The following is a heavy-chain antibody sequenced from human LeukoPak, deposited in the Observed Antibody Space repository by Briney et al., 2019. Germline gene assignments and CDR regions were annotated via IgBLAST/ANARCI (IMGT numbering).Heavy chain of an antibody. CDR3: ARAQIVGHTIFRVVITPPTYYYYYMDV. Sequence: PGGSLRLSCAASGFTFSSYSMNWVRQAPGKGLEWVSSISSSSSYIYYADSVKGRFTISRDNAKNSLYLQMNSLRAEDTAVYYCARAQIVGHTIFRVVITPPTYYYYYMDVWGKGTTVTVSS. J-gene: IGHJ6*03. D-gene: IGHD3-3*01. CDR2: ISSSSSYI. CDR1: GFTFSSYS. V-gene: IGHV3-21*01.